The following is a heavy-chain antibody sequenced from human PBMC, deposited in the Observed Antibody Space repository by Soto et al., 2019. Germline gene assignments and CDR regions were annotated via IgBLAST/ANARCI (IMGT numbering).Heavy chain of an antibody. Sequence: QVQLVQSGAEVKKPGSSVKVSCKASGGTFSSYAISWVRQAPGQGLEWMGGFIPIFGTANYAQKFQGRVTITADESTSTAYMELSSLRSEDTAVYYCARGRGTRISPRYAWFDPWGQGTLVTVSS. CDR1: GGTFSSYA. D-gene: IGHD1-7*01. J-gene: IGHJ5*02. V-gene: IGHV1-69*01. CDR2: FIPIFGTA. CDR3: ARGRGTRISPRYAWFDP.